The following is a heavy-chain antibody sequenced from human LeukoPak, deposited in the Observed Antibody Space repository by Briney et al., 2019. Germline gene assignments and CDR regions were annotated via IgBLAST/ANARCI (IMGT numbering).Heavy chain of an antibody. D-gene: IGHD3-10*01. CDR1: GGRFSSYA. Sequence: GASVKVSCKASGGRFSSYAISWVRQAPGQGLEWMGGIIPIFGTANYAQKFQGRVTITADKSTSTAYMELSSLRSDDTAVYYCARVLYYYGSGSSFDPWGQGTLVTVSS. V-gene: IGHV1-69*06. CDR3: ARVLYYYGSGSSFDP. J-gene: IGHJ5*02. CDR2: IIPIFGTA.